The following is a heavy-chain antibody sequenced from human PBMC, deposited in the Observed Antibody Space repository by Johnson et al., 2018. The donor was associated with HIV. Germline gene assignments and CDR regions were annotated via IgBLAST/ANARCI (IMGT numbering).Heavy chain of an antibody. CDR1: GFTFSTYG. Sequence: QVQLVESGGGLVQPGGSLRLSCAASGFTFSTYGMHWVRQAPGKGLEWVAVISSQGSTSYYADSVKGRFSVSRDNSKNTLYLQMNSLGLGDTAVYYCARDGSGHAVVVTATRRGYGFGLDMWGQGTMVTVSS. D-gene: IGHD2-21*02. CDR3: ARDGSGHAVVVTATRRGYGFGLDM. CDR2: ISSQGSTS. J-gene: IGHJ3*02. V-gene: IGHV3-30*03.